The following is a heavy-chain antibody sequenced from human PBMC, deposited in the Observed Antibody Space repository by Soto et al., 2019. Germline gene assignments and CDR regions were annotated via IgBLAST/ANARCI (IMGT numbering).Heavy chain of an antibody. CDR2: ISGNGDTI. V-gene: IGHV3-23*01. Sequence: SCKVSGYTLTELSMHWVRQAPGKGLEWVSTISGNGDTIHYADSVEGRFTISRDASKNTVFLQMSSLRVEDTAVYYCARYSEPCGGTCKRWFDPWG. D-gene: IGHD2-15*01. J-gene: IGHJ5*02. CDR1: GYTLTELS. CDR3: ARYSEPCGGTCKRWFDP.